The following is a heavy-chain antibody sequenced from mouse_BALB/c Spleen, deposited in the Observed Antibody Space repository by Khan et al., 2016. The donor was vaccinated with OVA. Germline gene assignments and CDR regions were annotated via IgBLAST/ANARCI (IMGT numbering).Heavy chain of an antibody. CDR1: GYSFTLYY. CDR3: SRGYDFFAS. CDR2: VNPNNGDS. J-gene: IGHJ3*01. Sequence: VQLQQSGPDLVKPGASVRISCKASGYSFTLYYLSWVKQSHGESLEWIGRVNPNNGDSAYNQKFKDRATLTVDKSSNTAYMDFRSLTSEDSAVDYGSRGYDFFASWGQVTLVTVSA. D-gene: IGHD2-14*01. V-gene: IGHV1-26*01.